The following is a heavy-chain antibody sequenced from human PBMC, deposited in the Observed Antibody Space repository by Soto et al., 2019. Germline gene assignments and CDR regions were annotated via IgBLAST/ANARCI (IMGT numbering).Heavy chain of an antibody. Sequence: QVQLVQSGAEVKKPGSSVKVSCKASGGTFSNYAISWVRQAPGQGLEWMGGIIPILGTANSAQKFQGRVTVTADESTSRAYMELSSLRSEDTAVFYCARGRVVTAIPYYYYTMEVWGQGTTVTVSS. CDR1: GGTFSNYA. CDR3: ARGRVVTAIPYYYYTMEV. CDR2: IIPILGTA. D-gene: IGHD2-21*02. J-gene: IGHJ6*02. V-gene: IGHV1-69*01.